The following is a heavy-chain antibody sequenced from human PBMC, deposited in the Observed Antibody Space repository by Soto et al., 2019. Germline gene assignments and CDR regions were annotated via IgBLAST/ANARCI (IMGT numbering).Heavy chain of an antibody. J-gene: IGHJ4*02. Sequence: QVQLVESGGGVVQPGRSLRLSCAASGFTFSSYAMHWVRHAPGKGLGGVAVISYDGSNKYYADSVKGRFNISRDNSKNTLYLKMNSLRAEDTAVYYCARDHGQQLAGRFDYWGQGTLVTVSS. CDR2: ISYDGSNK. CDR3: ARDHGQQLAGRFDY. D-gene: IGHD6-13*01. V-gene: IGHV3-30-3*01. CDR1: GFTFSSYA.